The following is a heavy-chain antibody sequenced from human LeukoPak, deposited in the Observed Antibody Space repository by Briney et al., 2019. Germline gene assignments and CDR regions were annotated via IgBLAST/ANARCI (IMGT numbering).Heavy chain of an antibody. CDR1: GFTFSSYS. CDR2: ISGSGGST. J-gene: IGHJ5*01. CDR3: AREVGPFDS. V-gene: IGHV3-23*01. Sequence: RGSLRLSCAVSGFTFSSYSMNWIRQAPGKGLEWVSVISGSGGSTYYADSVKGRFTISRDNSKNTLYLQMNSLRVEDTAVYYCAREVGPFDSWGQGTLVTVSS.